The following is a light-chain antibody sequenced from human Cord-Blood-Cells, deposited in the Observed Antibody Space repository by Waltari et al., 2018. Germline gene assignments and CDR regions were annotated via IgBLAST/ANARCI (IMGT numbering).Light chain of an antibody. CDR1: SSDVGGYNY. CDR2: DVS. V-gene: IGLV2-14*03. Sequence: QSALTQPASVSGSPGQSITISCTGTSSDVGGYNYVSWYQQHPGKAPNLMIYDVSNRPSGVSNRFAGSNSGNTASLTISGLQAEDEADYYCSSYTSSSTRVFGTGTKVTVL. CDR3: SSYTSSSTRV. J-gene: IGLJ1*01.